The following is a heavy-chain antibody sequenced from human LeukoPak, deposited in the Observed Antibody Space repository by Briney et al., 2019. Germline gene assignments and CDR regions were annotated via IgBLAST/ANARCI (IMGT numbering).Heavy chain of an antibody. J-gene: IGHJ4*02. V-gene: IGHV5-51*01. Sequence: GESLKISCKGSGDSFTTYWIGWVRPMPGKGLEWMGTIYLGDSDTRYSPSFQGQVTISADKSINTAYLQWSSLKASDTAMYYCVRHRNWNYDYWGQGTLVTVSS. CDR2: IYLGDSDT. CDR3: VRHRNWNYDY. D-gene: IGHD1-1*01. CDR1: GDSFTTYW.